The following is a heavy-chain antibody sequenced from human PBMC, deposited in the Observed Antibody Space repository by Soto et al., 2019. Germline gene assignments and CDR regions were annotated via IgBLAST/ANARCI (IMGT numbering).Heavy chain of an antibody. V-gene: IGHV4-30-4*01. Sequence: SETLSLTCTVSGASISSGYWSWIRQSPGKGLEWIGYIYYDGCTYYNPSLRSRITISVDTSKNQFSLILNSVTAADTAVYYCARRIVATDTFDSWGQGTLVTVPS. CDR2: IYYDGCT. CDR1: GASISSGY. D-gene: IGHD5-12*01. CDR3: ARRIVATDTFDS. J-gene: IGHJ4*02.